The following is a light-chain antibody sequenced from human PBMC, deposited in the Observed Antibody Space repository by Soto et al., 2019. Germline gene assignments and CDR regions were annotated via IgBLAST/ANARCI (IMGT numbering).Light chain of an antibody. V-gene: IGKV1-5*01. CDR1: QSISSW. J-gene: IGKJ1*01. CDR3: QQHSHWPPWT. Sequence: IQMPQSHSTLSASVGDRVTITCRASQSISSWLAWYQQKPGKAPKFLIYDASNLESGVPSRFSGSGSGTDFTLTISNLEPEDFAVYYCQQHSHWPPWTFGQGTKVAIK. CDR2: DAS.